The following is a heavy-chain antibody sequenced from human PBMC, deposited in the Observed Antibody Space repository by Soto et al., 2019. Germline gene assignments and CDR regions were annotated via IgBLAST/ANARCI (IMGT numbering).Heavy chain of an antibody. J-gene: IGHJ4*02. Sequence: QVQLVQSGAEVKKPGASVKVSCKASGYTFTSYAMHWVRQAPGQRLEWMGWINAGNGNTKYSQKFQGRVTITRDTSASTAYMELSSLRSEDTAVYYCARFPAMITFGGVIPPFGYWGQGTLVTVSS. V-gene: IGHV1-3*01. CDR1: GYTFTSYA. CDR2: INAGNGNT. D-gene: IGHD3-16*02. CDR3: ARFPAMITFGGVIPPFGY.